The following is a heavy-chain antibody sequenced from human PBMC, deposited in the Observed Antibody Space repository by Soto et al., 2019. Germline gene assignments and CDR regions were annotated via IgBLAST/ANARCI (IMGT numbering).Heavy chain of an antibody. J-gene: IGHJ5*02. CDR2: ISGSGGST. D-gene: IGHD3-10*01. V-gene: IGHV3-23*01. CDR3: ARVAEFGNWFDP. Sequence: GGSLRLSCAASGFTFSSYAMSWVRQAPGKGLEWVSAISGSGGSTYYADSVKGRFTISRDNSKNSLYLQMNSLRAEDTAVYYCARVAEFGNWFDPWGQGTLVTVSS. CDR1: GFTFSSYA.